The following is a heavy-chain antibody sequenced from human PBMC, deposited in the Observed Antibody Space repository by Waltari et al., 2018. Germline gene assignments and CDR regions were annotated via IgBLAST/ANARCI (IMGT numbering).Heavy chain of an antibody. J-gene: IGHJ4*02. CDR2: TSASSGST. Sequence: EVQLLEYGGGLVQRVGSLILSCAVSGFILRRFALSWVRHTPGKGLEWVAGTSASSGSTYYADSVQGRFTISRDNSKKRVFLQMNSLRAEDTATYYCTKMRRNLPRDIIDNWGQGTQVIIAS. CDR3: TKMRRNLPRDIIDN. CDR1: GFILRRFA. V-gene: IGHV3-23*01.